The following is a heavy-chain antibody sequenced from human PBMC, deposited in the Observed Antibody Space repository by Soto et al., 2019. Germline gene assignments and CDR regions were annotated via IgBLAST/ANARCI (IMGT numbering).Heavy chain of an antibody. D-gene: IGHD2-8*01. CDR1: GDSVSSNSAA. CDR2: TYYRSKWYN. J-gene: IGHJ2*01. Sequence: SQTLSLTCAISGDSVSSNSAAWNWIRQSPSRGLEWLERTYYRSKWYNDYAVSVKSRITINPDTSKNQFSLQLNSVTPEDTAVYYCARSLSYCTNGVCSYWYFDLWGRGTLVTVSS. CDR3: ARSLSYCTNGVCSYWYFDL. V-gene: IGHV6-1*01.